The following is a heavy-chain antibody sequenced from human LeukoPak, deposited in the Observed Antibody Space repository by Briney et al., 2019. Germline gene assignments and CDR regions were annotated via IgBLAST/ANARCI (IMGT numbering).Heavy chain of an antibody. D-gene: IGHD2-2*01. CDR3: ARELIVVVPAAVNGYGMDV. V-gene: IGHV3-33*01. CDR2: IWYDGSNK. J-gene: IGHJ6*02. Sequence: GGSLRLSCAASGFTFSSYGMHWVRQAPGKGLEWVAVIWYDGSNKYYADSVKGRFTISRDNSKNTLYLQMNSLRAEDTAVYYCARELIVVVPAAVNGYGMDVGGQGPTVTVSS. CDR1: GFTFSSYG.